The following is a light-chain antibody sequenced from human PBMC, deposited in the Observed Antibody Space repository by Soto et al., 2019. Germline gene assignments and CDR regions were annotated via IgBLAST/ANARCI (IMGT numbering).Light chain of an antibody. CDR2: DVT. CDR3: SSYTTSNTYV. Sequence: QSALTQPPSVAGSPGQSVASACTGASSDVGSNNRVSWYHQPPGTAPKLIIYDVTNRPSGVPDRFSGSKSGNTASLTISGLQAEDEADYYCSSYTTSNTYVFGTGTKVTVL. V-gene: IGLV2-18*02. CDR1: SSDVGSNNR. J-gene: IGLJ1*01.